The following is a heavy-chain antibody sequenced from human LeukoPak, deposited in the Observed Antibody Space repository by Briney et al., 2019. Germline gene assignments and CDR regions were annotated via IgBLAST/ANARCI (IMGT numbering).Heavy chain of an antibody. D-gene: IGHD5-18*01. J-gene: IGHJ3*01. CDR2: INPNSGDT. CDR3: ARGGGWGDTDAFFF. CDR1: GGTFSSYA. Sequence: GASVKVSCKASGGTFSSYAISWVRQAPGQGLEWMGWINPNSGDTKYALKFQGWVTMTRDTSISTAYMELSRLKSDDTAVYYCARGGGWGDTDAFFFWGQGTMVTVSS. V-gene: IGHV1-2*04.